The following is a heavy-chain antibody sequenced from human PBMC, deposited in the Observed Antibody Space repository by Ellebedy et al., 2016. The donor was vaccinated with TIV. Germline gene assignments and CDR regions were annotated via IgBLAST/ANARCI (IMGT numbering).Heavy chain of an antibody. CDR3: ARARVVSNWFDP. CDR1: GGTFSSHS. J-gene: IGHJ5*02. V-gene: IGHV1-69*13. Sequence: AASVKVSCKASGGTFSSHSINWVRQAPGQGLEWMGGIIPMFGTANYAQKFRGRVTITADESTSTAYMELSSLRSEDTAVYYCARARVVSNWFDPWGQGTLVTVSS. D-gene: IGHD4-23*01. CDR2: IIPMFGTA.